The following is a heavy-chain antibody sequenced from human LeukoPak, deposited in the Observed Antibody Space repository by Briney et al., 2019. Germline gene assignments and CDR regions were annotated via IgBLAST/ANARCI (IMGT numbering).Heavy chain of an antibody. D-gene: IGHD6-6*01. J-gene: IGHJ4*02. Sequence: ASVTVSCKASGYTFTDYYMHWVRQAPGQGLEWMGWINPNSGGTNFAQKFQGRVAMTRDTSISTAYLELGSLRSDDTAVHFCARARWQLVPYFDSWGQGTLVTVSS. V-gene: IGHV1-2*02. CDR1: GYTFTDYY. CDR2: INPNSGGT. CDR3: ARARWQLVPYFDS.